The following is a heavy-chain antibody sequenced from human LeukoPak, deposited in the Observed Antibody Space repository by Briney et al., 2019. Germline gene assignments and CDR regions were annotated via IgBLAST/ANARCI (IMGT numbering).Heavy chain of an antibody. Sequence: PGGSLRLSCAASGFTFSNAWMSWVRQAPGKGLEWVGRIKSKTDGGTTDYAAPVKGRFTISRDDSKNTLYLQMNSLKTEDTAVYYCTNTRQLWLPVDYWGQGTLVTVSS. D-gene: IGHD5-18*01. CDR3: TNTRQLWLPVDY. CDR2: IKSKTDGGTT. V-gene: IGHV3-15*01. J-gene: IGHJ4*02. CDR1: GFTFSNAW.